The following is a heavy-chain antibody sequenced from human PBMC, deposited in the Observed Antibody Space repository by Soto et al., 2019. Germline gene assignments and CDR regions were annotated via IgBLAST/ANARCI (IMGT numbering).Heavy chain of an antibody. CDR1: GGSFSGYY. Sequence: QVQLQQWGAGLLKPSETLSLTCAVYGGSFSGYYWSWIRQPPGKGLEWIGEINHSGSTNYNPSLKSRVTISVDTSKNQFSLKLSSVTAAATAVYYCARYFAGSGWYLDYWGQGTLVTVSS. CDR3: ARYFAGSGWYLDY. V-gene: IGHV4-34*01. D-gene: IGHD6-19*01. J-gene: IGHJ4*02. CDR2: INHSGST.